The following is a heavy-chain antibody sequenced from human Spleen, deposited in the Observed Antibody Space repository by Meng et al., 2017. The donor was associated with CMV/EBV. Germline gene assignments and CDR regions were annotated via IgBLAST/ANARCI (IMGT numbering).Heavy chain of an antibody. Sequence: GGSLRLSCAASGFTFSSYWMSWVRQAPGKGLEWVANIKQDGSEKYYVDSVKGRFTISRDNAKNSLYLQMNSLRAEDTAVYYCARDTPTSITMDAFDIWGQGTMVTVSS. CDR2: IKQDGSEK. CDR3: ARDTPTSITMDAFDI. CDR1: GFTFSSYW. J-gene: IGHJ3*02. D-gene: IGHD3-10*01. V-gene: IGHV3-7*01.